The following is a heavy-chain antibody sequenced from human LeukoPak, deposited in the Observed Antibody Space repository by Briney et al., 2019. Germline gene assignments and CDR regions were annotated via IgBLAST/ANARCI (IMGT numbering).Heavy chain of an antibody. V-gene: IGHV4-39*02. CDR3: ARESYYDYVWGSYRFDY. CDR1: GGSISSSSYY. Sequence: SETPSLTCTVSGGSISSSSYYWGWIRQPPGKGLEWIGSIYYSGSTYYNPSLKSRVTISVDTSKNQFSLKLSSVTAADTAVYYCARESYYDYVWGSYRFDYWGQGTLVTVSS. J-gene: IGHJ4*02. CDR2: IYYSGST. D-gene: IGHD3-16*02.